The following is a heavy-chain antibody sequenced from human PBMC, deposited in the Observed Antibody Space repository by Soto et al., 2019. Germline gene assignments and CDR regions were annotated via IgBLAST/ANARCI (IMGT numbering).Heavy chain of an antibody. D-gene: IGHD1-26*01. CDR1: GGSISSSSYY. CDR3: ARHERSGSFHFYGVDV. V-gene: IGHV4-39*01. Sequence: XATLSLSCTVSGGSISSSSYYWAYIRQPPGKGLEWIGSIYYTGRTYYSSSLRSRVTISIDTSKSQFSLNLSSVTAADTAVYYCARHERSGSFHFYGVDVWGQGTTVTVSS. J-gene: IGHJ6*02. CDR2: IYYTGRT.